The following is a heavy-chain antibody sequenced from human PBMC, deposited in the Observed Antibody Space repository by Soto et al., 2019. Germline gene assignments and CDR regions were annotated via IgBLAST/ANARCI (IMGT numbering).Heavy chain of an antibody. V-gene: IGHV1-69*06. D-gene: IGHD3-10*01. Sequence: GASLKVSCKASGGSFPTYSISWLRESPGQGLEWMGGIIPISGTPNYAQKFQGRVTITADKYTTTAYMELNSLRFEDTAVYYCARGVGRTVRGVNLYYYYAMDVWSQGTTVTVSS. CDR1: GGSFPTYS. CDR3: ARGVGRTVRGVNLYYYYAMDV. CDR2: IIPISGTP. J-gene: IGHJ6*02.